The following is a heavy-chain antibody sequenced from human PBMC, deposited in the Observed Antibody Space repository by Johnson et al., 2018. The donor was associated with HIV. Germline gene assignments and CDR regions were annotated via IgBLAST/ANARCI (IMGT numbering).Heavy chain of an antibody. Sequence: VQLVESGGGVVQPGRSLRLSCAASGFTFSSYGMHWVRQAPGKGLEWVAVISYDGSNKYYADSVKGRFTISRDNSKNTLYLQMNSLRAEDTAVYYCAREFVGYNGFDIWGQGTMVTVSS. CDR2: ISYDGSNK. CDR1: GFTFSSYG. CDR3: AREFVGYNGFDI. V-gene: IGHV3-30*03. D-gene: IGHD5-24*01. J-gene: IGHJ3*02.